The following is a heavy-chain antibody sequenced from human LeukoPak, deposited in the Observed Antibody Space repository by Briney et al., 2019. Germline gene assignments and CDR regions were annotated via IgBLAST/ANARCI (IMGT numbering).Heavy chain of an antibody. CDR1: GFTFSSYA. CDR3: AKSTPPSRYYYDTSGPH. D-gene: IGHD3-22*01. CDR2: ISGSGGST. Sequence: QPGGSLRLSCAASGFTFSSYAMSWVRQAPGKGLEWVSGISGSGGSTDYADSVKGRFTISRDNSKNRLYLQMNSLRADDTAVYYCAKSTPPSRYYYDTSGPHWGQGTLDTVSS. J-gene: IGHJ4*02. V-gene: IGHV3-23*01.